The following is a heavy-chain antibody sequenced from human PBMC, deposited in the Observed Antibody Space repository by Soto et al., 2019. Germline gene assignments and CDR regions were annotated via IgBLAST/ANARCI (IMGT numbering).Heavy chain of an antibody. CDR1: GFSFSSYA. CDR3: AKLDEGGLQYAYYAMDV. Sequence: GGSLRLSCAASGFSFSSYAIHWVRQAPGKGLEWVSLISYDGSNKYYADSVKGRFTISRDNSKNTLYLQMTSLRTEDTALYYCAKLDEGGLQYAYYAMDVWGQGTTVTVSS. D-gene: IGHD2-15*01. CDR2: ISYDGSNK. J-gene: IGHJ6*02. V-gene: IGHV3-30*18.